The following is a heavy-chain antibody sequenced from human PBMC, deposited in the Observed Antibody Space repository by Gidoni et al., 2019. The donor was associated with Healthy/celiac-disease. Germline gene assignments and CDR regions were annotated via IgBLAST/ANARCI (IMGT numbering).Heavy chain of an antibody. V-gene: IGHV4-34*01. CDR1: GGSFSGYY. CDR3: ARSRGGYSSSWRYLGY. J-gene: IGHJ4*02. D-gene: IGHD6-13*01. Sequence: QVQLQQWGAGLLKPSETLSLTCAVYGGSFSGYYWSWIRQPPGKGLEWIGEINHSGSTNYNPSLKSRVTISVDTSKNQFSLKLSSVTAADTAVYYCARSRGGYSSSWRYLGYWGQGTLVTVSS. CDR2: INHSGST.